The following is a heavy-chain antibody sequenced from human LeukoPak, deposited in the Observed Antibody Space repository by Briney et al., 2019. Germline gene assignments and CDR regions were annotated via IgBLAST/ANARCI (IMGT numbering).Heavy chain of an antibody. CDR2: INPNSGGT. Sequence: ASVKVSCKTSGYTFTAYYLHWVRQAPGQGLEWVGRINPNSGGTNSAQKFQGRVTMTRDTSISTAYMELSSLRFDDTAVYFCARAEGAVDHSWFDPWGQGTLVTVSS. J-gene: IGHJ5*02. CDR3: ARAEGAVDHSWFDP. V-gene: IGHV1-2*06. CDR1: GYTFTAYY. D-gene: IGHD6-19*01.